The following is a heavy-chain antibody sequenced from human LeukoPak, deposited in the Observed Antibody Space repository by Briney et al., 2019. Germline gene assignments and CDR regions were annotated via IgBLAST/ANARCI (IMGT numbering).Heavy chain of an antibody. D-gene: IGHD3-22*01. CDR2: IYHSGST. Sequence: SETLSLTCAVSGGSISSGGYSWSWIRQPPGQGLEWIGYIYHSGSTYYNPSLKSRVTISVDRSKNQFSLKLSSVTAADTAVYYCARQMGYDSPHWYFDLWGRGTLVTASS. CDR3: ARQMGYDSPHWYFDL. J-gene: IGHJ2*01. V-gene: IGHV4-30-2*01. CDR1: GGSISSGGYS.